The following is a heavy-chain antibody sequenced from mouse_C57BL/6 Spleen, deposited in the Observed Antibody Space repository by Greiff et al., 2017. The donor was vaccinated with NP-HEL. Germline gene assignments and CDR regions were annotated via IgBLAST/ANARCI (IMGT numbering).Heavy chain of an antibody. J-gene: IGHJ2*01. Sequence: QVQLQQSGPELVKPGASVKISCKASGYAFSSSWMNWVKQRPGKGLEWIGRIYPGDGDTNYNGKFKGKATLTADTSSSTAYMQLSSLTSEDSAVYFGARIGDGNLYFDYWGQGTTLTVSS. D-gene: IGHD2-1*01. CDR2: IYPGDGDT. CDR1: GYAFSSSW. CDR3: ARIGDGNLYFDY. V-gene: IGHV1-82*01.